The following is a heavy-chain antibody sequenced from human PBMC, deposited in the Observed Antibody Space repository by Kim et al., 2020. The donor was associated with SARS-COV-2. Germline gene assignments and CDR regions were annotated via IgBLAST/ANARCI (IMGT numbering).Heavy chain of an antibody. D-gene: IGHD6-13*01. CDR3: ASLAAAGNQYYYGMDV. V-gene: IGHV1-2*04. CDR2: INPNSGGT. Sequence: ASVKVSCKASGYTFTGYYMHWVRQAPGQGLEWMGWINPNSGGTNYAQKFQGWVTMTRDTSISTAYMELSRLRSDDTAVYYCASLAAAGNQYYYGMDVWGQGTTVTVSS. J-gene: IGHJ6*02. CDR1: GYTFTGYY.